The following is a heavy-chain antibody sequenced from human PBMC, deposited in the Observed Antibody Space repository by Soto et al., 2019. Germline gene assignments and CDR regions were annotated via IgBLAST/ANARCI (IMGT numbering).Heavy chain of an antibody. CDR3: ARCSGYCYLDYY. Sequence: ASVKVSCKASGYTFTSYAMHWVRQAPGQRLEWMGWINAGNGNTKYSQKFQGRVTITRDTSASTAYMELSSLRSEGTAVYYCARCSGYCYLDYYWSQGTLVTVSS. CDR1: GYTFTSYA. CDR2: INAGNGNT. J-gene: IGHJ4*02. V-gene: IGHV1-3*01. D-gene: IGHD2-21*01.